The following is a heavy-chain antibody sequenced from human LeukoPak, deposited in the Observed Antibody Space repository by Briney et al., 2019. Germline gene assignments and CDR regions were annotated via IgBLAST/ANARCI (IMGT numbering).Heavy chain of an antibody. CDR1: GGSISSYY. J-gene: IGHJ4*02. D-gene: IGHD6-19*01. CDR2: IYYSGST. Sequence: PSETPSLTCTVSGGSISSYYWSWIRQPPGKGLEWIGYIYYSGSTNYNPSLKSRVTISVDTSKNQFSLKLSSVTAADTAVYYCARGESTASLIEAGTFYGYWGQGTLVTVSS. CDR3: ARGESTASLIEAGTFYGY. V-gene: IGHV4-59*12.